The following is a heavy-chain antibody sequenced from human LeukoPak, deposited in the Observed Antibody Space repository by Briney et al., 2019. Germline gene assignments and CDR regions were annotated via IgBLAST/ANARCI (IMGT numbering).Heavy chain of an antibody. V-gene: IGHV4-59*12. CDR3: ARDVAFDI. Sequence: SETLSLTCTVSGGSISSYSWSWIRQPPGKGLEWIGYIYYSGSTYYNPSLKNRVTISVDTSKNQFSLKMNSVTAADTAVYYCARDVAFDIWGQGTMVTVSS. J-gene: IGHJ3*02. CDR2: IYYSGST. CDR1: GGSISSYS.